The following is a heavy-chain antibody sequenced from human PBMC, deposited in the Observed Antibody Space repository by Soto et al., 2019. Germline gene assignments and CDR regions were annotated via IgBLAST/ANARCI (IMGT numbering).Heavy chain of an antibody. Sequence: EEPLVESGGGLVQPGGSLRLSCGASRLTFSGYWLSWVRQAPGKGLEWVAYIKHDGSEEHYVDSVKGRFTISRDDAKNSLYLQMNSLRADDTAVYHCVRDWDVWGKGTTVTVFS. CDR3: VRDWDV. CDR1: RLTFSGYW. V-gene: IGHV3-7*01. J-gene: IGHJ6*04. CDR2: IKHDGSEE.